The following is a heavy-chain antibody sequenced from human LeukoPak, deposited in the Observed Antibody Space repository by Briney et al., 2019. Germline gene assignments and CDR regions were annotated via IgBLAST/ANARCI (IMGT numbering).Heavy chain of an antibody. Sequence: PGRSLRLSCAASGFTFSSYAMHWVRQAPGKGLEWVAVISYDGSNKYYADSVKGRFTISRDNSKNTLYLQMNSLRAEDTAVYYCAKDSRRYCSSTSCYGRYFQHWGQGTLVTVSS. CDR1: GFTFSSYA. V-gene: IGHV3-30-3*01. CDR2: ISYDGSNK. CDR3: AKDSRRYCSSTSCYGRYFQH. D-gene: IGHD2-2*01. J-gene: IGHJ1*01.